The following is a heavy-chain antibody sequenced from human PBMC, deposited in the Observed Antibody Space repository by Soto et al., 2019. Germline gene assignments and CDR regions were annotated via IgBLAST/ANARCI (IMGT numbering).Heavy chain of an antibody. V-gene: IGHV2-5*02. CDR2: IYWDDDK. CDR3: ARSKYSISSFDY. CDR1: GFSLSTDDVG. J-gene: IGHJ4*02. D-gene: IGHD6-6*01. Sequence: SGPTLVNPTHTLTLTCTFSGFSLSTDDVGVGWIRQPPGKALDWLAVIYWDDDKRYSPSLKSRLTITKDTSKNQVLLTMTNMDPVDKATYFCARSKYSISSFDYWGQGALVTVSS.